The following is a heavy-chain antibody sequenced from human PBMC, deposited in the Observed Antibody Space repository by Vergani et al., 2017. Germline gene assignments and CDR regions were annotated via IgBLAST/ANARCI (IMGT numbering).Heavy chain of an antibody. J-gene: IGHJ6*02. D-gene: IGHD3-10*01. CDR3: ARDSFSVAYGSGRYYYYGMYV. Sequence: EVQLVESGGGLVKPGGSLRLSCAASGFTFSSYSMNWVRQAPGKGLDWVSSISSSSSYIYYADSVKGRFTISRDNAKNSLYLQMNILRAEDTTVYYCARDSFSVAYGSGRYYYYGMYVWGQGTTVTVSS. CDR1: GFTFSSYS. V-gene: IGHV3-21*01. CDR2: ISSSSSYI.